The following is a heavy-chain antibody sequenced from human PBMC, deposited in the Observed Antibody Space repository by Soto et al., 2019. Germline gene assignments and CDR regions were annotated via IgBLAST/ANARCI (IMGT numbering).Heavy chain of an antibody. D-gene: IGHD2-15*01. V-gene: IGHV3-21*01. J-gene: IGHJ4*02. CDR3: ARSARDYCSGGSCYPYYFDY. Sequence: CADSVKGRFTISRDNAKNSLYLQMNSLRAEDTAVYYCARSARDYCSGGSCYPYYFDYWGQGTLVTVSS.